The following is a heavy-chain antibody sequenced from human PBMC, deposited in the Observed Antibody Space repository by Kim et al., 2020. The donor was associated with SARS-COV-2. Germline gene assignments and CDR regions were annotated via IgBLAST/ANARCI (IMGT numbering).Heavy chain of an antibody. CDR3: AGGTTY. J-gene: IGHJ4*02. CDR1: GGSISSTSYY. D-gene: IGHD1-1*01. Sequence: SETLSLTCTVSGGSISSTSYYWGWIRQPPGKGLECIVSFYYSGSTYYNPSLKSRVTISVDTSKNQFSLKLSSVTAADTAVYYCAGGTTYCGQGTLVTVSS. V-gene: IGHV4-39*01. CDR2: FYYSGST.